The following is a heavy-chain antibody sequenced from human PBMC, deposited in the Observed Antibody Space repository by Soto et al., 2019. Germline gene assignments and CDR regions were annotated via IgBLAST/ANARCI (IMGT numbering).Heavy chain of an antibody. CDR1: GYTFTSYG. Sequence: QVQLVQSGAEVKKPGASVKVSCKASGYTFTSYGIRWVRQAPGQGLEWMGWISAYNGNTNYAQKLQGRVTMTTDTSTSTAYMELRSLRSDDTAVYYCARSRQLWLPPYYFDYWGQGTLVTVSS. CDR2: ISAYNGNT. J-gene: IGHJ4*02. CDR3: ARSRQLWLPPYYFDY. D-gene: IGHD5-18*01. V-gene: IGHV1-18*01.